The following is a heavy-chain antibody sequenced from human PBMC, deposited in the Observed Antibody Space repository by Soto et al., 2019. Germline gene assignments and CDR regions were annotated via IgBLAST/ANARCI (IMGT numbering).Heavy chain of an antibody. CDR3: ARRASVYCTAGGCYWGY. V-gene: IGHV3-66*04. CDR1: GFTVSSNY. CDR2: INSDGNT. D-gene: IGHD2-15*01. Sequence: EVQLVESGGGLVQPGGSLRLSCAASGFTVSSNYMSWVRQAPGKGPEWVSVINSDGNTYYADSVKGRFTISRDNSKNTRYLQMNSLRAEDTAVYYCARRASVYCTAGGCYWGYWGQGTLVTVSS. J-gene: IGHJ4*02.